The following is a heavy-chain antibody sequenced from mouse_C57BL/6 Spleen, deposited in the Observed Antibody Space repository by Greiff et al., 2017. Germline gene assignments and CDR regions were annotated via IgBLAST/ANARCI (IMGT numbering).Heavy chain of an antibody. D-gene: IGHD1-1*01. Sequence: VQVVESDAELVKPGASVKISCKVSGYTFTDHTIHWMKQRPEQGLEWIGYIYPRDGSTKYNAKFKGKATLTADKSSSTAYMQLNSLTSEDSAVYFCARSGNTNGSSYGYFDVWGTGTTVTVSS. CDR3: ARSGNTNGSSYGYFDV. CDR1: GYTFTDHT. J-gene: IGHJ1*03. CDR2: IYPRDGST. V-gene: IGHV1-78*01.